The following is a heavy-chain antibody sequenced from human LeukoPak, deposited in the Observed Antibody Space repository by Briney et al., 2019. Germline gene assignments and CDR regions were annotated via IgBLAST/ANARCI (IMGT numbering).Heavy chain of an antibody. CDR3: ARDQGGATSY. Sequence: SETLSLTCTVSGGSISSHYWSWIRLPAGKGLEWIGRIHSSGSTNYNPSLKSRVTMSVDTSKNLFSLKLSSVTAEDTAVYYCARDQGGATSYWGLGTLVTVSS. CDR2: IHSSGST. D-gene: IGHD1-26*01. V-gene: IGHV4-4*07. CDR1: GGSISSHY. J-gene: IGHJ4*02.